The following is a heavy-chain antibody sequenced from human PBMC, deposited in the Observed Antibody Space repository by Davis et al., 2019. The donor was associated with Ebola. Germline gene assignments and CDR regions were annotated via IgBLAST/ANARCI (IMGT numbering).Heavy chain of an antibody. CDR1: GGTFSNYA. Sequence: AASVKVSCKASGGTFSNYAISWVRQAPGQGLEWMGMINPNDGMTIYAQKFQGRVTVTRDTSTTTVYMDLSSLRSEDTALYYCTTPGGQDSGYDVFDIWGQGTMVTVSS. CDR3: TTPGGQDSGYDVFDI. D-gene: IGHD5-12*01. CDR2: INPNDGMT. V-gene: IGHV1-46*03. J-gene: IGHJ3*02.